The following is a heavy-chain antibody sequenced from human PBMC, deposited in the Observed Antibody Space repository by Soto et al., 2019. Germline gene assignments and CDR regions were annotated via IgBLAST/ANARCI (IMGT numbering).Heavy chain of an antibody. CDR2: VYSGGIT. J-gene: IGHJ4*02. CDR3: ARGRSAASDFDS. D-gene: IGHD6-25*01. CDR1: GFTVSTYY. Sequence: EVQLVESGGGLVQPGGSLRLSCAASGFTVSTYYMNWVRQAPGEGLEWVSVVYSGGITYYADSVRGRFTISRDNSRVTLFLQMHSLRTEARAVYYGARGRSAASDFDSWGQGTLVTVSS. V-gene: IGHV3-66*01.